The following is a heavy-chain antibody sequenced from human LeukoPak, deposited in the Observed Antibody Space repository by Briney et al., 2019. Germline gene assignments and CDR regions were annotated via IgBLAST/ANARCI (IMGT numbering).Heavy chain of an antibody. CDR1: GLTFSSYA. CDR2: ISGSGGST. CDR3: AKDFWSGYRAYFDY. Sequence: GGSLRLSWAAAGLTFSSYAMSWVRQAPGKGLEWVSAISGSGGSTYYADSVKGRFTISRDNSKNTLYLQMNSLRAEDTAVYYCAKDFWSGYRAYFDYWGQGTLVTVSS. D-gene: IGHD3-3*01. V-gene: IGHV3-23*01. J-gene: IGHJ4*02.